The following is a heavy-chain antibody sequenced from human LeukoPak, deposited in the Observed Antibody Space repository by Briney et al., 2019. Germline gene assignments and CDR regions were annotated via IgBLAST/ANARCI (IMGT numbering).Heavy chain of an antibody. CDR2: IYFSGST. Sequence: SETLSLTCTVSGGSISSYYRSWIRQPAGRGLEWIGRIYFSGSTNYNPSLKSRVTMSVDTSKNQFSLKLSSVTAADTAVYYCARSGYSSGPDYWGQGTLVTVSS. CDR3: ARSGYSSGPDY. J-gene: IGHJ4*02. D-gene: IGHD6-19*01. V-gene: IGHV4-4*07. CDR1: GGSISSYY.